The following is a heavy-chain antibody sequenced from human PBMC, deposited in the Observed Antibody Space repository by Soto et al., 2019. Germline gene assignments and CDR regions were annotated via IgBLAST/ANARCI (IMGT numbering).Heavy chain of an antibody. CDR3: ARYSSSWSPSYGMDV. D-gene: IGHD6-13*01. Sequence: QVQLVESGGGVVQPGRSLRLSCAASGFTFSSYGMHWVRQAPGKGLEWVAVIWYDGSNKYYADSAKGRFTISRDNSKNTLYLQMNSLRAEDTAVYYCARYSSSWSPSYGMDVWGQGTTVTVSS. CDR1: GFTFSSYG. V-gene: IGHV3-33*01. CDR2: IWYDGSNK. J-gene: IGHJ6*02.